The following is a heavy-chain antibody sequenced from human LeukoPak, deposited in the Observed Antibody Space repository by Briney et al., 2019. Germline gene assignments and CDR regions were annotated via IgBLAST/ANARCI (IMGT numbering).Heavy chain of an antibody. J-gene: IGHJ4*02. Sequence: ASVKVSCKASGYPFTNYGINWVRQAPGQGLEWMAWTSGYNGNTDYAQKFQARVTMTTDTSTSTAYMELRNLRSDDTAVYYCARGGSGPISPDYFDYWGQGTLVTVSS. V-gene: IGHV1-18*01. CDR3: ARGGSGPISPDYFDY. CDR2: TSGYNGNT. D-gene: IGHD3-10*01. CDR1: GYPFTNYG.